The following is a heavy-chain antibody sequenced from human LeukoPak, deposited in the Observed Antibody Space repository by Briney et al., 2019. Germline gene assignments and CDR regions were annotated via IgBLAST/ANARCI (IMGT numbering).Heavy chain of an antibody. D-gene: IGHD6-19*01. V-gene: IGHV4-34*01. CDR3: ARFRTAVAVYYYYYGMDV. Sequence: NPSETLSLTCAVYGGSFSGYYWNWIRQPPGKGLEWIGEINHSGSTNYNPSLKSRVTISVDTSKNQFSLKLSSVTAADTAVYYCARFRTAVAVYYYYYGMDVWGQGTTVTVSS. CDR1: GGSFSGYY. CDR2: INHSGST. J-gene: IGHJ6*02.